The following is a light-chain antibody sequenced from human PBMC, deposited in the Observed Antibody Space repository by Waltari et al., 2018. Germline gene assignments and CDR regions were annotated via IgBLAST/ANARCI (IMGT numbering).Light chain of an antibody. V-gene: IGLV2-14*03. CDR2: DVS. Sequence: SALTQPASVSGSPGQSITIPCTGTSSDVGGYNHVSWYQQHPGKAPKLIIYDVSSRPSGVSNRFFGSKSGNTASLTISGLQAEDEAVYFCSSYSTSITPYVFGTGTKVTVL. J-gene: IGLJ1*01. CDR1: SSDVGGYNH. CDR3: SSYSTSITPYV.